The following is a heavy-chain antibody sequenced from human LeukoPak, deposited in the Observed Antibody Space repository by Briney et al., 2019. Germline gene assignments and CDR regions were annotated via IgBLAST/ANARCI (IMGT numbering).Heavy chain of an antibody. CDR3: ARGGTLPHDAFDI. CDR1: GYTFTDYF. V-gene: IGHV1-2*02. J-gene: IGHJ3*02. D-gene: IGHD3-16*01. Sequence: ASVKVSCKASGYTFTDYFMHWVRQAPGQGLEWMGWIDPNSGATNSAQTFQDRVIMTRDTSLSTGYMELSRLRSDDPAVYYCARGGTLPHDAFDIWGQGTLVTVSS. CDR2: IDPNSGAT.